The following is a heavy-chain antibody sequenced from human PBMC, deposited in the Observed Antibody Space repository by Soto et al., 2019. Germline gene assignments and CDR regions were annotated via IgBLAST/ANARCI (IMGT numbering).Heavy chain of an antibody. V-gene: IGHV1-2*04. Sequence: ASVKVSCKAAGYSLTGYYMHWGRQAPGQGLEWMGWINPNSGGTNYAQKFQGWVTMTRDTSISTAYMELSRLRSDDTAVYYCARGVHDIAAAGYGMDVWGQGTTVTVSS. CDR2: INPNSGGT. J-gene: IGHJ6*02. CDR1: GYSLTGYY. D-gene: IGHD6-13*01. CDR3: ARGVHDIAAAGYGMDV.